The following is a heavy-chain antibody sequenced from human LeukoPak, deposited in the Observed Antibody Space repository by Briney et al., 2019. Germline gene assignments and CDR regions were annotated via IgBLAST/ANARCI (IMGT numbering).Heavy chain of an antibody. CDR2: IIPILGIA. V-gene: IGHV1-69*04. D-gene: IGHD6-19*01. CDR3: AKVTLTSGWYWLPDY. CDR1: GGTFSSYA. J-gene: IGHJ4*02. Sequence: SVKVSCKASGGTFSSYAISWVRQAPGQGLEWMGRIIPILGIANYAQKFQGRVTITADKSTSTAYMELSSLRSEDTAVYYCAKVTLTSGWYWLPDYWGQGTLVTVSS.